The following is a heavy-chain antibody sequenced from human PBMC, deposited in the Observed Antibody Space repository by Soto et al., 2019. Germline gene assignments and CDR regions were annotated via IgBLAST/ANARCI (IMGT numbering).Heavy chain of an antibody. CDR1: GGSISSSSYY. D-gene: IGHD5-18*01. CDR2: IYYSGST. J-gene: IGHJ4*02. Sequence: QLQLQESGPGLVKPSETLSLTCTVSGGSISSSSYYWGWIRQPPGKGLEWIGSIYYSGSTHYNPSLKSRVTISVDTSKNQFSLKLSSVTAADTAVYYCARPSQDTAMVFYWGQGTLVTVSS. CDR3: ARPSQDTAMVFY. V-gene: IGHV4-39*01.